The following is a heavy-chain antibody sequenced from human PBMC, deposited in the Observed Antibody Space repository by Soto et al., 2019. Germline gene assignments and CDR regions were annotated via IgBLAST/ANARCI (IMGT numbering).Heavy chain of an antibody. CDR1: GFTFSNYA. Sequence: EVQLLESGGGLVQPGSSLRLSCAASGFTFSNYAMSWVRQTPGGGLEWVSSISGSGGNTFYADSVKGRFTISRDNPKNTLYLQMNRLRADDTAVYYCAKGRRDDTLTGFYLTYFDYWGRGTLVTVPS. CDR3: AKGRRDDTLTGFYLTYFDY. V-gene: IGHV3-23*01. CDR2: ISGSGGNT. J-gene: IGHJ4*02. D-gene: IGHD3-9*01.